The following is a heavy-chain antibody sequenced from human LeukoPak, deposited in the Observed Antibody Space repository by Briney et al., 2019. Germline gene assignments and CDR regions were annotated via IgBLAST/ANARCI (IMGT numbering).Heavy chain of an antibody. Sequence: GGSLRLSCAASGFTFSNYWMSWVRQAPGKGLEWVANINKDGSERNYVDSVKGRFTISRDNAKNSLYLQMNSLRAEDTAMYYCARVSGSRNYYFGASDIWGQGTMVTVSS. CDR2: INKDGSER. V-gene: IGHV3-7*01. CDR1: GFTFSNYW. J-gene: IGHJ3*02. D-gene: IGHD3-10*01. CDR3: ARVSGSRNYYFGASDI.